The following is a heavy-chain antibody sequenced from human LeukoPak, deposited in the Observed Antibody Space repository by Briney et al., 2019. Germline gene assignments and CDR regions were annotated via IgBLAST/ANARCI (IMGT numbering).Heavy chain of an antibody. D-gene: IGHD2-15*01. CDR3: ARYCSGGSCRWRFDY. V-gene: IGHV4-59*12. CDR2: IYYSGST. CDR1: GGSISSYY. Sequence: SETLSLTCTVSGGSISSYYWSWIRQPPGKGLEWIGYIYYSGSTYYNPSLKSRVTISVDTSKNQFSLKLSSVTAADTAVYCCARYCSGGSCRWRFDYWGQGTLVTVSS. J-gene: IGHJ4*02.